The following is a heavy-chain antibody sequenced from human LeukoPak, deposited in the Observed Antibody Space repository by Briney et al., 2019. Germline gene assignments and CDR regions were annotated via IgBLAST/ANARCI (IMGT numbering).Heavy chain of an antibody. CDR3: ARGRKYSYGTYYYGLDV. V-gene: IGHV3-30-3*01. J-gene: IGHJ6*02. CDR1: GFTFSTYA. CDR2: ILYDGNNK. Sequence: PGGPLRLSCVASGFTFSTYAMHWVRQAPGKGLEWVAVILYDGNNKYYADSVKGRFTISRDNSKNTLYLQMNSLRAEDTAVYYCARGRKYSYGTYYYGLDVWGQGTTVTVCS. D-gene: IGHD5-18*01.